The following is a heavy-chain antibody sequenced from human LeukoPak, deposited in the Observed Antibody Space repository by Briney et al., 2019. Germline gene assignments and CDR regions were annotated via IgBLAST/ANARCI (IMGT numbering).Heavy chain of an antibody. CDR1: GGTFSSYA. Sequence: SVKVSCKASGGTFSSYAISWVRQAPGQGLEWMGGIIPIFGTANYAQKFQGRVTMTRDTSTSTVYMELSSLRSEDTAVYYCARALVVVTRFDYWGQGTLVTVSS. CDR3: ARALVVVTRFDY. J-gene: IGHJ4*02. V-gene: IGHV1-69*05. CDR2: IIPIFGTA. D-gene: IGHD2-21*02.